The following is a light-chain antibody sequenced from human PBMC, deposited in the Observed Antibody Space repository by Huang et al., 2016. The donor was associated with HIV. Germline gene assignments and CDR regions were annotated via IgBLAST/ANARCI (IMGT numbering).Light chain of an antibody. V-gene: IGKV1-5*03. CDR1: QRISTW. J-gene: IGKJ1*01. CDR3: QHQWT. CDR2: KAS. Sequence: DIQVTQSPSTLSAFVGDRVNITCRTSQRISTWLAWYQQRPGKAPNLLISKASNLETWVPSRFSGNGSGTEFTLNINGLQPDDLATYYCQHQWTFGQGTKVEIK.